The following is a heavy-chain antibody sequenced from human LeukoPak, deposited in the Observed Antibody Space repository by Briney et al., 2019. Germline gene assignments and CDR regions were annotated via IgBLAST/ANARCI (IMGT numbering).Heavy chain of an antibody. CDR3: AKDSAFYYIDV. D-gene: IGHD3-10*01. CDR2: ISSSSSYI. V-gene: IGHV3-21*01. Sequence: AGGSLRLSCAASGFTFSSYSMNWVRQAPGKGLEWVSSISSSSSYIYYADSVKGRFTISRDNAKNTLYLQMNSLKGDDTAVYYCAKDSAFYYIDVWGKGTTVIISS. J-gene: IGHJ6*03. CDR1: GFTFSSYS.